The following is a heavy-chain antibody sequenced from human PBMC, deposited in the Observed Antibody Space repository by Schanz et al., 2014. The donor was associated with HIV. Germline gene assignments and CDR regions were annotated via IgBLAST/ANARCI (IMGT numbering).Heavy chain of an antibody. CDR1: GFTFKSYA. D-gene: IGHD6-13*01. Sequence: EVQLLESGGGLVQAGGSLRLSWAASGFTFKSYAMSWVRQAPGKGPEWVSAISATGGSTYYADSVKGRFTISRDNSKNTLYLQMNSLRPEDTAVYYCAKDKSRHTYSSSSIFDPWGQGTLVTVSS. CDR2: ISATGGST. CDR3: AKDKSRHTYSSSSIFDP. V-gene: IGHV3-23*01. J-gene: IGHJ5*02.